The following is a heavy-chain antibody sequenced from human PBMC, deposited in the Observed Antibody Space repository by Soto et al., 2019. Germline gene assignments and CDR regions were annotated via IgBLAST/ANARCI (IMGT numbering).Heavy chain of an antibody. CDR2: ISAYNGNT. CDR3: ARDGVDIVATIPKIGTNYYYYGMDV. CDR1: GYTFTSYG. J-gene: IGHJ6*02. V-gene: IGHV1-18*01. D-gene: IGHD5-12*01. Sequence: GASVKVSCKASGYTFTSYGISWVRQAPGQGLEWMGWISAYNGNTNYAQKLQGRVTMTTDTSTSTAYMELRSLRSDDTAVYYCARDGVDIVATIPKIGTNYYYYGMDVWG.